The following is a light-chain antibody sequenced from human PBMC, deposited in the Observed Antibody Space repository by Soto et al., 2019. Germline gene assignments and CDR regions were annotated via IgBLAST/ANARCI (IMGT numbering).Light chain of an antibody. Sequence: QSALTQPASVSGSPGQSITISCTGTRTDVGGYDFVSWYQQHPGKVPKLIIYEVSNRPSGVSNRFSGSKSDNTASLTISGLQAEDEADYYCSSYVSSSTYVFGSGTKLTVL. CDR1: RTDVGGYDF. V-gene: IGLV2-14*01. CDR3: SSYVSSSTYV. J-gene: IGLJ1*01. CDR2: EVS.